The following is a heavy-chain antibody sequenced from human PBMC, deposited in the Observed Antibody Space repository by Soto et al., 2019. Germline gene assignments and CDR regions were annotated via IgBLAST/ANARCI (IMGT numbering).Heavy chain of an antibody. CDR2: ISASGGST. J-gene: IGHJ5*02. CDR3: ARRPAQSNT. CDR1: GLPLSTYA. V-gene: IGHV3-23*01. Sequence: EVQLLESGGGLVQPGGSLGLSCAASGLPLSTYAMAWVRQAPGKGLEWVSSISASGGSTHYADSVKGRFIISRDNSKTTLYLQMDSLRVEDTAVYYCARRPAQSNTWGQGTLVTVSS.